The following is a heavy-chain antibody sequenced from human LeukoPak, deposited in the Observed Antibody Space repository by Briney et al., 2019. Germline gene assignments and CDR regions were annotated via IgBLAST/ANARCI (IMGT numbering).Heavy chain of an antibody. J-gene: IGHJ4*02. D-gene: IGHD3-9*01. CDR1: GGTFSSYA. Sequence: ASAKVSCKASGGTFSSYAISWVRQAPGKGLEWMGGFDPEDGETIYAQKFQGRVTMTEDTSTDTAYMELSSLRSEDTAVYYCATEVLRYFDWRWGQGTLVTVSS. CDR3: ATEVLRYFDWR. V-gene: IGHV1-24*01. CDR2: FDPEDGET.